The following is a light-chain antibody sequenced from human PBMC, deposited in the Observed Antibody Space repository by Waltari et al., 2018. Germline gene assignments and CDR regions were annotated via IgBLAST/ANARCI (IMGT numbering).Light chain of an antibody. V-gene: IGLV2-14*03. J-gene: IGLJ1*01. CDR1: SSDVGGYNY. CDR3: SSYTSNNTVR. Sequence: QSALTQAASVSGSPGQSITISCTGTSSDVGGYNYVSWYQQHPGKAPKLLIYDVSNRPSRVSNRFSGSRSGNTASLTISGLQAEDEADYYCSSYTSNNTVRFGSGTKVSVL. CDR2: DVS.